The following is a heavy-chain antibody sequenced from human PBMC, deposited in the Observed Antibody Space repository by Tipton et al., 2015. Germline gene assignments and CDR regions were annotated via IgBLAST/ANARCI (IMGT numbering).Heavy chain of an antibody. Sequence: TLSLTCTVSGGSISNGDYYWSWIRQYPEKGLEWIGHINYRGTTHYNPSLQSRVTMSVDTSKNHFSLNLTSVTAADAAVYYCARDDTALDSRGQGTLVTVS. CDR1: GGSISNGDYY. CDR2: INYRGTT. D-gene: IGHD5-18*01. J-gene: IGHJ4*02. CDR3: ARDDTALDS. V-gene: IGHV4-31*03.